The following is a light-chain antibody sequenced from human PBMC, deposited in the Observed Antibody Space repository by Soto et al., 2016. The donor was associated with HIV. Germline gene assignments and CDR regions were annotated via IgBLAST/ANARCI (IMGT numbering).Light chain of an antibody. CDR2: DDS. CDR1: NIGSQS. J-gene: IGLJ2*01. V-gene: IGLV3-21*03. CDR3: QVWDSGSDPVV. Sequence: SYELTQPPSVSVAPGKTARITCGGNNIGSQSVRWYQQKPGQAPVLVVYDDSDRPSGIPERFSGSNSGNTATLTISRVDIGDEADYYCQVWDSGSDPVVFGGGTKLTVL.